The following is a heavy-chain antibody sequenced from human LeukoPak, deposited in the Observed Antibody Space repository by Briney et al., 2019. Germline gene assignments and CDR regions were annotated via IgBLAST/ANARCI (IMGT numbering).Heavy chain of an antibody. J-gene: IGHJ6*03. Sequence: ASVKVSCKASGYTFTSYGINWVRQATGQGLEWMGWMNPNSGNTGYAQKFQGRVTMTRNTSISTAYMELSSLRSEDTAVYYCARTSSSWYSYYYYYMDVWGKGTTVTVSS. CDR2: MNPNSGNT. D-gene: IGHD6-13*01. CDR1: GYTFTSYG. V-gene: IGHV1-8*01. CDR3: ARTSSSWYSYYYYYMDV.